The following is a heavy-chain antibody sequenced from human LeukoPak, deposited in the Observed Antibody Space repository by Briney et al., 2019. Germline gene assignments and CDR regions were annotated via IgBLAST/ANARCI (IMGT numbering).Heavy chain of an antibody. J-gene: IGHJ5*02. CDR2: FDPEDGVT. CDR1: GYTLTELS. CDR3: AADPYYYGSGSYYNKSGWFDP. Sequence: ASVKVSCKVSGYTLTELSMHWVRQAPGKGLEWMGGFDPEDGVTIYAQKFQGRVTMTEDTSTGTAYMELSSLRSEDTAVYYCAADPYYYGSGSYYNKSGWFDPWGQGTLVTVSS. V-gene: IGHV1-24*01. D-gene: IGHD3-10*01.